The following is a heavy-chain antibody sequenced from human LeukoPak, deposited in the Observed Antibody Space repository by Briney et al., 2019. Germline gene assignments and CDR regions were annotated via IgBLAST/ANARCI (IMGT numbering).Heavy chain of an antibody. CDR1: GFTFSSYA. CDR2: ISYDGSNK. Sequence: QAGGSLRLSCAASGFTFSSYAMHWVRQAPGKGLEWVATISYDGSNKYYADSVKGRFTISRDNSKNTLYLQMNSLRAEDTAVYYCAREGRQLWFGGVGDWFDPWGQGTLVTVSS. CDR3: AREGRQLWFGGVGDWFDP. V-gene: IGHV3-30-3*01. J-gene: IGHJ5*02. D-gene: IGHD5-18*01.